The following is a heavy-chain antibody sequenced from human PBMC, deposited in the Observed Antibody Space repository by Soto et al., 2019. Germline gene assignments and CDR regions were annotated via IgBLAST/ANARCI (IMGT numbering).Heavy chain of an antibody. J-gene: IGHJ4*02. D-gene: IGHD4-17*01. CDR2: INPNRGGT. V-gene: IGHV1-2*04. CDR1: GYTFTGYY. Sequence: QVQLVQSGAEVKKPGASVKVSCKASGYTFTGYYMHWVRQAPGQGLEWMGWINPNRGGTNYAQKFQGWVSMTRDNYIRTAYMELSRLRSDDTAVYYCATQRDYGDYGAFDYWGQVTLVTVSS. CDR3: ATQRDYGDYGAFDY.